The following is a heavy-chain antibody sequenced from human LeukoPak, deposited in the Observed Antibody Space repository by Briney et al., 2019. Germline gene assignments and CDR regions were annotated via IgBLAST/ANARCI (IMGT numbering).Heavy chain of an antibody. D-gene: IGHD6-6*01. J-gene: IGHJ4*02. CDR1: GYTFTGYY. CDR2: INPNSGAT. V-gene: IGHV1-2*02. CDR3: ARVGWAPGVDIDTKYSSSMGGGY. Sequence: ASVKVSCKASGYTFTGYYMHWVRQAPGQGLEWMGWINPNSGATNYAQKFQGRVTMTRDTSISTAYMELSRLRSDDTAVYYCARVGWAPGVDIDTKYSSSMGGGYWGQGTLVTVSS.